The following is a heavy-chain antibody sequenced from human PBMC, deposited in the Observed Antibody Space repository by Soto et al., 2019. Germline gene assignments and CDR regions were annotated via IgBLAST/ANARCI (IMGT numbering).Heavy chain of an antibody. D-gene: IGHD3-3*01. CDR1: GFTSDDYA. Sequence: GGSLRLSCTFSGFTSDDYALTWVRQAPGKGLEWVAFATSQAFGGTTDYAASVKGRFTISRDDSTTVAYLQMNILQTEDTAIYYCTRDGDFYGMDVWGQGTTVTVSS. J-gene: IGHJ6*02. CDR2: ATSQAFGGTT. CDR3: TRDGDFYGMDV. V-gene: IGHV3-49*04.